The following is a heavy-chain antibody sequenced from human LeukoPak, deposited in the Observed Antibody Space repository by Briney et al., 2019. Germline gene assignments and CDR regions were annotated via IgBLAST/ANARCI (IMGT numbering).Heavy chain of an antibody. CDR3: ARGGPAYYFDY. D-gene: IGHD3-16*01. V-gene: IGHV7-4-1*02. J-gene: IGHJ4*02. Sequence: ASVKVSCKASGYTFTSYGISWVRQAPGQGLEWMGWINTNTGNPTYAQGFTGRFVFSLDTSVSTAYLQISSLKAEDTAVYYCARGGPAYYFDYWGQGTLVTVSS. CDR1: GYTFTSYG. CDR2: INTNTGNP.